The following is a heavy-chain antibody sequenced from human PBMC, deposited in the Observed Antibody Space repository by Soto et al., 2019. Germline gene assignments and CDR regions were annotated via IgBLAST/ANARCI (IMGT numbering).Heavy chain of an antibody. CDR3: ARVPLRFLEWLLGYFDD. D-gene: IGHD3-3*01. Sequence: ASLNVSCKASGSPFTSYGISCVPQAPGQGLEWMGWISAYNGNTNYAQKLQGRVTMTTDTSTSTAYMELRSLRSDDTAVYYCARVPLRFLEWLLGYFDDWGQGTLVTVCS. CDR2: ISAYNGNT. V-gene: IGHV1-18*01. CDR1: GSPFTSYG. J-gene: IGHJ4*02.